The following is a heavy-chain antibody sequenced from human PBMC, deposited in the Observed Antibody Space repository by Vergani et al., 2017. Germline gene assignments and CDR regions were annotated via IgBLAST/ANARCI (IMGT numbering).Heavy chain of an antibody. CDR1: GGSFSGYY. Sequence: QVQLQQWGAGLLKPSETLSLTCAVYGGSFSGYYWSWIRQPPGKGLEWIGYIYYSGSTYYNPSLKSRVTISVDTSKNQFSLKLSSVTAADTAVYYCARGETLTETTFWFDPWGQGTLVTVSS. CDR2: IYYSGST. CDR3: ARGETLTETTFWFDP. J-gene: IGHJ5*02. D-gene: IGHD1-7*01. V-gene: IGHV4-34*01.